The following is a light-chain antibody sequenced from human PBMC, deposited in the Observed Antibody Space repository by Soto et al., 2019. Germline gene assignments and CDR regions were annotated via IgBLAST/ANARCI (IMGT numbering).Light chain of an antibody. J-gene: IGKJ1*01. Sequence: EIVMTQSPATLSVSPGERATLSCRASQSVSSNLAWYQQKPGQAPRLLTYGASTRATGIPARFSGSGCGTEFTLTISSLQSEDFAVYYCQQYNNWPPWTFGQGTKVEIK. CDR2: GAS. CDR3: QQYNNWPPWT. V-gene: IGKV3-15*01. CDR1: QSVSSN.